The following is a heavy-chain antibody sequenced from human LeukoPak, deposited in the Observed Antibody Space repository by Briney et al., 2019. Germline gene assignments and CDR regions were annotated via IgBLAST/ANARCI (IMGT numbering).Heavy chain of an antibody. CDR3: ARLGLPRSWFDP. V-gene: IGHV4-59*08. D-gene: IGHD5-18*01. CDR1: GGSISSYY. J-gene: IGHJ5*02. CDR2: IYYSGST. Sequence: SETLSLTCTVSGGSISSYYWSWIRQPPGKGLEWIGYIYYSGSTNYNPSLKSRVTISVDTSKNQFSLKLSSVTAADTAVYYCARLGLPRSWFDPWGQGTLVTVSS.